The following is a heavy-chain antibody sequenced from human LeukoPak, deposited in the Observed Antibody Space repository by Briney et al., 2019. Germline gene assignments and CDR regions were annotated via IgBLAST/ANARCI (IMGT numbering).Heavy chain of an antibody. V-gene: IGHV3-23*01. CDR2: ISGSGDNT. CDR3: AKDRAYYYDRSGYYHFDY. D-gene: IGHD3-22*01. Sequence: GGSLRLSCAASGVTFSNYAMSWVRQAPGEGLEWVSAISGSGDNTYYADSGKGGFTISRDNSKNTLYLQMSSLRADDTAVYYCAKDRAYYYDRSGYYHFDYWGQGTLVTVSS. J-gene: IGHJ4*02. CDR1: GVTFSNYA.